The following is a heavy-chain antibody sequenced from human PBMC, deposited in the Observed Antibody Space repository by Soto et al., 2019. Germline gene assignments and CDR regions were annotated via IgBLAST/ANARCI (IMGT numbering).Heavy chain of an antibody. J-gene: IGHJ4*02. CDR1: GGSISSGGYY. V-gene: IGHV4-31*03. CDR2: IYNTGST. Sequence: PSETLSLTCTVSGGSISSGGYYWSWIRQHPGKGLDWIGRIYNTGSTYYNPSLKSRVTISVDTSKNQFSLRLSSVTAADTAVYYCARGHDYVWGSYRQFGFDYWGQGTLVTVS. D-gene: IGHD3-16*02. CDR3: ARGHDYVWGSYRQFGFDY.